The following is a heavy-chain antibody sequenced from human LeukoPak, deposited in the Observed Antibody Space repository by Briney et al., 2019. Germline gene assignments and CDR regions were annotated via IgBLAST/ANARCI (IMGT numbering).Heavy chain of an antibody. V-gene: IGHV3-49*04. J-gene: IGHJ4*02. CDR1: GFTFGDYA. Sequence: PGGSLRLSCTASGFTFGDYAMSWVRQAPGKGLEWVGFIRSKAYGGTTEYAASVKGRFTISRDDSKSIAYLQMNSLKTEDTAVYYCTRSFFGGLYGYFDYWGQGTLVTVSS. D-gene: IGHD3-10*01. CDR3: TRSFFGGLYGYFDY. CDR2: IRSKAYGGTT.